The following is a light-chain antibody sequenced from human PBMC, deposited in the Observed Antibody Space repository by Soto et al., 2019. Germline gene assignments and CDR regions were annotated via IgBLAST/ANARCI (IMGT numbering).Light chain of an antibody. Sequence: QSALTQPASVSGSPGQSITISCTGTSSDVGGYNYVSWYQQYPGKAPKLMIYEVSNRPSGVSNRFSGSKSGNTASLTISGLQAEDEADYYCSSHTSSNTHVVFGGGTSSPS. CDR1: SSDVGGYNY. J-gene: IGLJ2*01. V-gene: IGLV2-14*01. CDR3: SSHTSSNTHVV. CDR2: EVS.